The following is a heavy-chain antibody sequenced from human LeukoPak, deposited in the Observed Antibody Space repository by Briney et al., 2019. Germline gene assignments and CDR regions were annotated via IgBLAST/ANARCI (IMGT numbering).Heavy chain of an antibody. V-gene: IGHV3-11*01. Sequence: GGSLRLSCAASGFTFSDYYMSWLRQAPGKGLEWVSYISGSGSAIYYADSVKGRFTISRDNAKNSLYLQMNSLRAEDTAVYYCARDLYNYASYFDYWGQGTLVTVSS. D-gene: IGHD5-18*01. CDR2: ISGSGSAI. J-gene: IGHJ4*02. CDR1: GFTFSDYY. CDR3: ARDLYNYASYFDY.